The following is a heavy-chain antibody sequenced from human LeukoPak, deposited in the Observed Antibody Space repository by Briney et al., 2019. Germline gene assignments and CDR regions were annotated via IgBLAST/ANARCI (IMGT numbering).Heavy chain of an antibody. Sequence: ASVKVSSKASGYTFTSNDMHWVRQAPGQGLEWMGIINSSGGSTSYAQKFQGRVTMTRDTSTSTVYMELSSLRSEDTAVYYCASPIVATSALDYWGQGTLVTVSS. V-gene: IGHV1-46*03. CDR2: INSSGGST. CDR3: ASPIVATSALDY. J-gene: IGHJ4*02. CDR1: GYTFTSND. D-gene: IGHD5-12*01.